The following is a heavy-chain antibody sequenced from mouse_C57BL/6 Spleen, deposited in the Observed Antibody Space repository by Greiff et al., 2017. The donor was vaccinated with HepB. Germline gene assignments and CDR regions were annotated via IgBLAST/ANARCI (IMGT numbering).Heavy chain of an antibody. CDR1: GFSLTSYA. CDR2: IWTGGGT. D-gene: IGHD1-1*01. V-gene: IGHV2-9-1*01. CDR3: ARYYYGSYYYAMDY. J-gene: IGHJ4*01. Sequence: VQLQQSGPGLVAPSQSLSIPCTVSGFSLTSYAISWVRQPPGKGLEWLGVIWTGGGTNYNSALKSRLSISKDNSKSQVFLKMNSLQTDDTARYYCARYYYGSYYYAMDYWGQGTSVTVSS.